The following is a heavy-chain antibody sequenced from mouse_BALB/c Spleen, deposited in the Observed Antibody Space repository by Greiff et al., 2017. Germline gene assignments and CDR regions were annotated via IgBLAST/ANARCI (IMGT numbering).Heavy chain of an antibody. D-gene: IGHD1-1*01. Sequence: VQLQESGPGLVAPSQCLSITCTVSGFSLTGYGVNWVRQPPGKGLEWLGMIWGDGSTDYNSAHKYRLSISKDNSKSQDFLKMNSLQTDDTARYYCARDSTTVVGAMDYWGQGTSVTVSS. CDR1: GFSLTGYG. J-gene: IGHJ4*01. CDR3: ARDSTTVVGAMDY. CDR2: IWGDGST. V-gene: IGHV2-6-7*01.